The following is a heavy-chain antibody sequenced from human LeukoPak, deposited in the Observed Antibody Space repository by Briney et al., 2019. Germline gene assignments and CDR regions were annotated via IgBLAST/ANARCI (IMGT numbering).Heavy chain of an antibody. D-gene: IGHD3-3*01. CDR3: ARDLAIFGVYGMDV. Sequence: GGSLRLSCAASGFTFSSYSMNWVRQAPGKGLEWVSSISSSSSYIYYADSVKGRFTISRDNAKNSLYLQMNSLRAEDTAVHYCARDLAIFGVYGMDVWGQGTTVTVSS. CDR1: GFTFSSYS. CDR2: ISSSSSYI. J-gene: IGHJ6*02. V-gene: IGHV3-21*01.